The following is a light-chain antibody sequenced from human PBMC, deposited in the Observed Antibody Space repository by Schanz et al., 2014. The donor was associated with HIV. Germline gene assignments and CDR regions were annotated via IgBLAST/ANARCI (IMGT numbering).Light chain of an antibody. CDR2: GAS. V-gene: IGKV1-8*01. CDR1: QDIGSY. Sequence: RMTQSPSSFSASTGDRITLTCRASQDIGSYLAWYQQKPGKAPKLLIYGASTLQGGVPSRFSGSGSGTNFTLTISSLQPDDLGTYYCEQYNSRSPFTFGQGTRLEIK. J-gene: IGKJ2*01. CDR3: EQYNSRSPFT.